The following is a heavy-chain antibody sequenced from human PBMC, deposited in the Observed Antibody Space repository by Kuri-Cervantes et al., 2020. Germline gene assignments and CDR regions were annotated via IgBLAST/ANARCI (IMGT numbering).Heavy chain of an antibody. J-gene: IGHJ6*03. V-gene: IGHV1-2*02. CDR2: INSNSGVT. CDR3: ARDTSGPQYYLDV. Sequence: ASVKVSCKASGYTFTGYYMHWVRQAPGQGLEWMGWINSNSGVTAYAQKFQGRVTMTRDTSSSTAYMEVDGLTPDDTAVYFCARDTSGPQYYLDVWGKGTAVTVSS. D-gene: IGHD6-19*01. CDR1: GYTFTGYY.